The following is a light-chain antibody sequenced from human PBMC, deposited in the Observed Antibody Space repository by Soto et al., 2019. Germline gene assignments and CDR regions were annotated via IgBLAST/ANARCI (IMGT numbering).Light chain of an antibody. CDR1: SSDVGGYDY. V-gene: IGLV2-14*01. CDR3: SSFTNSSTQV. Sequence: QSALTQPASVSGSLGQSITISCTGTSSDVGGYDYVSWYRQHPGKVPKLIIYEVNKRPSGVSNSFSGSKSANTASLTISGLQADDEADYYCSSFTNSSTQVFGGGTKLTVL. CDR2: EVN. J-gene: IGLJ3*02.